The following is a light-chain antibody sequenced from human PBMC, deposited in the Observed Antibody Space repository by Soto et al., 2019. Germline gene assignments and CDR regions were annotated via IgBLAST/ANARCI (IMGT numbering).Light chain of an antibody. CDR2: QVS. CDR1: RSDVGNYDL. J-gene: IGLJ3*02. CDR3: SLKTSSATWV. V-gene: IGLV2-18*01. Sequence: QSVLTQPPSVSGSPGQSVTISCTGTRSDVGNYDLVSWYQQPPGTAPKLLIYQVSNRPSGVPDRFSGSKPGNTASLTISGLQAEDEADYYCSLKTSSATWVFGGGTK.